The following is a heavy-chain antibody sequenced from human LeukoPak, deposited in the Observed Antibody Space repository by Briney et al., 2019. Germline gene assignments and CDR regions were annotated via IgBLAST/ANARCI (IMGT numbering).Heavy chain of an antibody. CDR3: ARGLRGTFDI. D-gene: IGHD3-10*01. Sequence: SETLSLTCAVYGGSFSGYYWSWTRQPPGKGLEWIGEINHSGSTNYNPSLKSRVTISVDTSKNQFSLKLSSVTAADTAVYYCARGLRGTFDIWGQGTMVTVSS. V-gene: IGHV4-34*01. CDR1: GGSFSGYY. CDR2: INHSGST. J-gene: IGHJ3*02.